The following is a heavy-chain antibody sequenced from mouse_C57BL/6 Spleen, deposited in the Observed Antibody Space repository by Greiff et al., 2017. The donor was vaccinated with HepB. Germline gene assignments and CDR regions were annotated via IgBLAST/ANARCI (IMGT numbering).Heavy chain of an antibody. Sequence: QVQLQQPGAELVRPGSSVKLSCKASGYTFTSYWMHWVKQRPIQGLEWIGNIDPSDSETHYNQKFKDKATLTVDKSSSTAYMQLSSLTSEDSAVYYWARNWDGPYYFDYWGQGTTLTVSS. V-gene: IGHV1-52*01. CDR3: ARNWDGPYYFDY. D-gene: IGHD4-1*01. CDR1: GYTFTSYW. J-gene: IGHJ2*01. CDR2: IDPSDSET.